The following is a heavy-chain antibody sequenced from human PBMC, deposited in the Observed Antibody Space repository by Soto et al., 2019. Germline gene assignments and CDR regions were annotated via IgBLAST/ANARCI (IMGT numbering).Heavy chain of an antibody. V-gene: IGHV3-30-3*01. D-gene: IGHD3-9*01. CDR1: GFTFSSYA. CDR2: ISYDGSNR. CDR3: AREFDFSYYFDY. Sequence: PGGSLRLSCAASGFTFSSYAMHWVRQAPGKGLEWVAVISYDGSNRYYADSVKGRFTISRDNSKNTLYLQMNSLRAEDTAVYYCAREFDFSYYFDYWGQGTLVTVSS. J-gene: IGHJ4*02.